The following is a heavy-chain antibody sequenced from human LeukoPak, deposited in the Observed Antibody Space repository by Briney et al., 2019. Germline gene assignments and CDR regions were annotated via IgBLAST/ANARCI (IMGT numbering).Heavy chain of an antibody. Sequence: SETLSLTCTVSGDSISNYYWSWIRQSPGKNLEWIGYMYNRGSTIYNPSLKSRVTISTDTSKNQFSLRLTSVTAADTAVYYCARAEKAVTGTLDYWGQGTLITVSS. J-gene: IGHJ4*02. CDR3: ARAEKAVTGTLDY. D-gene: IGHD6-19*01. CDR2: MYNRGST. V-gene: IGHV4-59*01. CDR1: GDSISNYY.